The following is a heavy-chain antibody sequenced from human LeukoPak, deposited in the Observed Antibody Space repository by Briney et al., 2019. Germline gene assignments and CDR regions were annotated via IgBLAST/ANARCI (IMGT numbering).Heavy chain of an antibody. Sequence: SETLSLTCAVYGGSFSGYYWSWIRQPPGKGLEWIGEINHSGSTNYNPSLKSRVTISVDTSKNQFSLKLSSVTAADTAVYYCARRGRYGDYYYFDYWGQGTLVTVSS. J-gene: IGHJ4*02. CDR2: INHSGST. CDR1: GGSFSGYY. V-gene: IGHV4-34*01. CDR3: ARRGRYGDYYYFDY. D-gene: IGHD4-17*01.